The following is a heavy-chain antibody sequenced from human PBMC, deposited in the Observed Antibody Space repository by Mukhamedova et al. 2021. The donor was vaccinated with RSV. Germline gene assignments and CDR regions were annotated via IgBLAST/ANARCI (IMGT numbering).Heavy chain of an antibody. V-gene: IGHV1-69*04. D-gene: IGHD5-18*01. Sequence: QKFQGRVTITADKSTSRAYMELSSLRSEDTAVYYCAREGYSYGSDYWGQGTLVTVSS. CDR3: AREGYSYGSDY. J-gene: IGHJ4*02.